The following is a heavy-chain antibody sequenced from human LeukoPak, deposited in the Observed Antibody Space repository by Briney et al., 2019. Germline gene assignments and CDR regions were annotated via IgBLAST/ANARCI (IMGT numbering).Heavy chain of an antibody. J-gene: IGHJ4*02. V-gene: IGHV3-21*01. CDR3: ARAGYYYDSGGYYYVY. CDR2: ISSSSSYI. D-gene: IGHD3-22*01. Sequence: GGSLRLSCAASGFTFSSYSMNWVRQAPGKGLEWVSSISSSSSYIYYADSVKGRFTISRDNAKNSLYLQMNSLRAEDTAVYYCARAGYYYDSGGYYYVYWGQGTLVTVSS. CDR1: GFTFSSYS.